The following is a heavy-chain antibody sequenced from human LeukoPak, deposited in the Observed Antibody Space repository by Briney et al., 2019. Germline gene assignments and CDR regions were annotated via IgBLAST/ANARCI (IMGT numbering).Heavy chain of an antibody. CDR3: ASAGIDRWELLTHAFDI. CDR2: ISAYNGNT. V-gene: IGHV1-18*01. Sequence: ASVKVSCKASGGTFSSYAISWVRQAPGQGLEWMGGISAYNGNTNYAQKLQGRVTMTTDTSTSTAYMELRRLRSDDTAVYYCASAGIDRWELLTHAFDIWGQGTMVTVSS. D-gene: IGHD4-23*01. CDR1: GGTFSSYA. J-gene: IGHJ3*02.